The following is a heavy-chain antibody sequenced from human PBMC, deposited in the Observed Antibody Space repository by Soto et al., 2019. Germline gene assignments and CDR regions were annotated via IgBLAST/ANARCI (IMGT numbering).Heavy chain of an antibody. CDR3: MRGGWGDSPIDY. CDR1: GYTFSAYY. D-gene: IGHD1-26*01. V-gene: IGHV1-2*02. Sequence: QVYLLQSGAEVKKVGASVTVSCKTSGYTFSAYYVHWERRAPGRGFQWLGWINPSNEVTTCSEFFQGRITMTSDTSTNTVHMELNRLTSDDTAVYYCMRGGWGDSPIDYWGQGTQVTVSS. J-gene: IGHJ4*02. CDR2: INPSNEVT.